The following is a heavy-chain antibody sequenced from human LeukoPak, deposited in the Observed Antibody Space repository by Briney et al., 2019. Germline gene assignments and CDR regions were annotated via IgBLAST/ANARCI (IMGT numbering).Heavy chain of an antibody. CDR2: IIPILGLA. J-gene: IGHJ4*02. CDR3: ARDDDVGASNY. V-gene: IGHV1-69*04. Sequence: VKVSCKASGGSFITYAISWVRRAPGQGLEWMGRIIPILGLANYAQKFQGRVTITADKSTSTAYMELSSLRSEDTAVYYCARDDDVGASNYWGQGTLVTVSS. D-gene: IGHD1-26*01. CDR1: GGSFITYA.